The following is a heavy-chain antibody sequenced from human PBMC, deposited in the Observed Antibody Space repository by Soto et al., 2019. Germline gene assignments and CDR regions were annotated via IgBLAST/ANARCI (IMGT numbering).Heavy chain of an antibody. CDR2: MNPGDGST. Sequence: QVQLVQSGAEVKKPGASVKVSCKASGYSLTAYYIHWVRQAPGQGREWMGIMNPGDGSTRYAQMLQGRVTMISDTSTSTVYIELNSLRSEDTAVYYCARASAQSRPIDYWGQGTLVTVSS. J-gene: IGHJ4*02. D-gene: IGHD2-15*01. CDR3: ARASAQSRPIDY. CDR1: GYSLTAYY. V-gene: IGHV1-46*01.